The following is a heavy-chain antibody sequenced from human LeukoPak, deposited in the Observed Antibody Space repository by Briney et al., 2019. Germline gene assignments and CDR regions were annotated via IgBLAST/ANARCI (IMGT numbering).Heavy chain of an antibody. V-gene: IGHV4-59*08. CDR1: GGSISSYY. J-gene: IGHJ5*02. D-gene: IGHD3-10*01. CDR2: IHYSGST. Sequence: SETLSLTCTVSGGSISSYYWSWIRQPPGKGLEWIGYIHYSGSTTYNPSVKSRVPLSVETSKNQFSLRLSSVTAEDTAVYYCARLEGYYGSGSTNWFDPWGQGTLVTVSS. CDR3: ARLEGYYGSGSTNWFDP.